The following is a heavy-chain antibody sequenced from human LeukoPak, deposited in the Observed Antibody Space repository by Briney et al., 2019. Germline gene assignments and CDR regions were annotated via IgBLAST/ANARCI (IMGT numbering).Heavy chain of an antibody. V-gene: IGHV3-30-3*01. CDR2: ISYDKNNK. D-gene: IGHD5-18*01. Sequence: PGGSLRLSCAASGFPFSNYAMHWVRQPPAKGVDWGAIISYDKNNKYYADSVKSRFTISRDNSKNTLYLQMNSLSAEETAVYYCGNDLDTARANWRQGTLVTVSS. CDR1: GFPFSNYA. CDR3: GNDLDTARAN. J-gene: IGHJ4*02.